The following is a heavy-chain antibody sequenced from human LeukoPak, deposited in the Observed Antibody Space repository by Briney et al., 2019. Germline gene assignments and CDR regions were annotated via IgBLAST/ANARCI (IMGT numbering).Heavy chain of an antibody. Sequence: SQTLSLTCTVSGGSISSGDYYWSWIRQPPGKGLEWIGYIYYTGHTYYNPSLGSRVTISVDTSKNQFSLKLSSVTAADTAVYYCARDRLSVGKFRHDAFDIWGQGTMVTVSS. CDR2: IYYTGHT. J-gene: IGHJ3*02. D-gene: IGHD3-10*01. CDR1: GGSISSGDYY. V-gene: IGHV4-30-4*01. CDR3: ARDRLSVGKFRHDAFDI.